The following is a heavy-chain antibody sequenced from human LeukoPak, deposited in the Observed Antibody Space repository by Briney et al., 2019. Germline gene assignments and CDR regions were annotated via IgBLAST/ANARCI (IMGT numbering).Heavy chain of an antibody. V-gene: IGHV1-8*02. J-gene: IGHJ4*02. CDR3: ARTKPDHIEIYN. D-gene: IGHD2-21*01. CDR1: GYTFTTYD. CDR2: MNPNSGDT. Sequence: ASVKVSCKASGYTFTTYDINWVRQAAGQGLEWMGWMNPNSGDTGYAQKFQGRLTITRDASISTAYMDLSSLRSDDTAVYYCARTKPDHIEIYNWGQGTLVTVPS.